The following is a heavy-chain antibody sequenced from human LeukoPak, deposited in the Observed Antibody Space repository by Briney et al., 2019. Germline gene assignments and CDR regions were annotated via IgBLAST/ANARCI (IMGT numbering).Heavy chain of an antibody. CDR2: IYHSGST. CDR3: ARPYYDFWSGFDAFDI. V-gene: IGHV4-38-2*01. D-gene: IGHD3-3*01. J-gene: IGHJ3*02. Sequence: SEALSLTCAVSGYSISSGYYWGWIRQPPGKGLEWIGSIYHSGSTYYNPSLKSRVTISVDTSKNQFSLKLSSVTAADTAVYYCARPYYDFWSGFDAFDIWGQGTMVTVSS. CDR1: GYSISSGYY.